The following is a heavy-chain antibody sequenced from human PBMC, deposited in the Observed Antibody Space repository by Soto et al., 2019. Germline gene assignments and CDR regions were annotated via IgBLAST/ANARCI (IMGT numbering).Heavy chain of an antibody. D-gene: IGHD6-19*01. Sequence: QVQLVQSGAEVKKPGSSVKVSCKASGGTFSSYAISWVRQAPGQGLEWMGGIIPIFGTGNYAQKFQVRVTITADESTSTADMELSSLRSEDTAVYYCARDPDSSGWYDNFDYWGQGTLVTVSS. CDR3: ARDPDSSGWYDNFDY. CDR1: GGTFSSYA. CDR2: IIPIFGTG. V-gene: IGHV1-69*01. J-gene: IGHJ4*02.